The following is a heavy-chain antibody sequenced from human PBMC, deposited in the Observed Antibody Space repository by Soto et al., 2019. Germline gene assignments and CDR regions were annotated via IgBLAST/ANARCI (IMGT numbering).Heavy chain of an antibody. CDR3: ARERKGFGYIEF. CDR2: IYYSLST. Sequence: SAHLSLTGTVSCGSISSYYWIWSRQPPGKGLEWIGYIYYSLSTNYNPSLKSRVTISVDTSKNQFSLKLSSVTAADTALYYCARERKGFGYIEFWGQGALVTVSS. CDR1: CGSISSYY. J-gene: IGHJ4*02. V-gene: IGHV4-59*01. D-gene: IGHD2-15*01.